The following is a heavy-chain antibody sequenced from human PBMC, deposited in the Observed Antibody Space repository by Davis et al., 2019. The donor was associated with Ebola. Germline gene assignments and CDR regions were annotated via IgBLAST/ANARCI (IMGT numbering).Heavy chain of an antibody. CDR3: ARRYDYYYYGMDV. D-gene: IGHD1-1*01. V-gene: IGHV4-59*12. CDR2: IYYSESS. Sequence: MPSETLSLTCTVSGGSISSSYWSWIRQPPGKGLEWIGYIYYSESSNYNPSLKSRVTISVDTSKNHFSLKLSSVTAADTAVYYCARRYDYYYYGMDVWGQGTTVTVSS. J-gene: IGHJ6*02. CDR1: GGSISSSY.